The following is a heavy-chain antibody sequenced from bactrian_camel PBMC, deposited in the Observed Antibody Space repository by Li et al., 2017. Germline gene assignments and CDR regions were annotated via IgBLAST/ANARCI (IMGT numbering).Heavy chain of an antibody. J-gene: IGHJ4*01. D-gene: IGHD2*01. Sequence: VQLVESGGGLVQPGGSLTLSCAASGFTLSDTWMTWVRQAPGKGLEWVSTIYTADGRTKSADSVKGRFTMSRDNAKNMVYLQLNNLKSEDTALYYCAKALGGGNYYTDYWGQGTQVTVS. CDR2: IYTADGRT. CDR3: AKALGGGNYYTDY. V-gene: IGHV3S1*01. CDR1: GFTLSDTW.